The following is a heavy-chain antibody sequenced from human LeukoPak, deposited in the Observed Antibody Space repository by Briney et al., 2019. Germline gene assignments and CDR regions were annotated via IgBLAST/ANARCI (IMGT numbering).Heavy chain of an antibody. V-gene: IGHV1-69*01. CDR3: ARNSRVASTSGLNY. J-gene: IGHJ4*02. CDR1: GGTFSSYP. Sequence: SVKVSCKASGGTFSSYPFTWVRQAPGQGLEWMGEITPIFGAANYAQTFQGRVTITADESTSTVYMELSSLRSDDTAFYYCARNSRVASTSGLNYWGQGTLVTVSS. D-gene: IGHD4-23*01. CDR2: ITPIFGAA.